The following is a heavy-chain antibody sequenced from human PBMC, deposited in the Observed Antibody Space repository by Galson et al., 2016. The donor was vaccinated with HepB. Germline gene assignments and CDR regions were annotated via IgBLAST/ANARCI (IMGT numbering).Heavy chain of an antibody. CDR2: ISGSGGST. D-gene: IGHD4-17*01. CDR3: AKDIWDYGDHEYPLKFDY. V-gene: IGHV3-23*01. J-gene: IGHJ4*02. Sequence: SLRLSCAASGFTFSSYAMSWVRQAPGKGLEWVSAISGSGGSTYYADSVKGRFTISRDNSKNTLYLQMNSLRAEDTAVYYCAKDIWDYGDHEYPLKFDYWGQGTLVTVPS. CDR1: GFTFSSYA.